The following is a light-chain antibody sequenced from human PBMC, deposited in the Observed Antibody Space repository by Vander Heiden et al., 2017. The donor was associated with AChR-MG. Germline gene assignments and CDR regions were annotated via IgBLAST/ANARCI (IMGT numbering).Light chain of an antibody. Sequence: QSVLTQPPSVSGSPGQRVTISCTGSSSSIGAGYEVHWYQQLPGTAPKLLIYGNSNRPSGVPDRFSGSKSGTSASLAITGLQAEDEADYYCQSYDSSLPWVFGGGTKLTVL. CDR1: SSSIGAGYE. V-gene: IGLV1-40*01. CDR3: QSYDSSLPWV. CDR2: GNS. J-gene: IGLJ3*02.